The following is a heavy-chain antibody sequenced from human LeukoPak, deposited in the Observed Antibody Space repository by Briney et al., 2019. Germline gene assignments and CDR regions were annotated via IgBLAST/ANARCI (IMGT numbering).Heavy chain of an antibody. CDR1: GFTFGGYA. Sequence: GRSLRLSCAASGFTFGGYAMHWVRQAPGKGLEWVSGISWNSGSIGYADSVKGRFTISRDNAKNSLYLQMNSLRAEDMALYYCAQDIGHGRYGDYGYFDYWGQGTLATVSS. CDR3: AQDIGHGRYGDYGYFDY. J-gene: IGHJ4*02. CDR2: ISWNSGSI. V-gene: IGHV3-9*03. D-gene: IGHD4-17*01.